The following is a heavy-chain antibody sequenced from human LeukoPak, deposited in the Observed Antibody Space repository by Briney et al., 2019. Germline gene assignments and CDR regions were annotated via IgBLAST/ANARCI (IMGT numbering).Heavy chain of an antibody. CDR2: IIPIFGTA. V-gene: IGHV1-69*01. CDR3: ASLLITYSSSSDGGY. J-gene: IGHJ4*02. CDR1: GGTFSSYA. D-gene: IGHD6-6*01. Sequence: GSSVKVSCKASGGTFSSYAISWVRQAPGQGLEWMGGIIPIFGTANYAQKFQGRVTITADESTSTAYMELSSLRSEDTAVYYCASLLITYSSSSDGGYWGQGTLVTVSS.